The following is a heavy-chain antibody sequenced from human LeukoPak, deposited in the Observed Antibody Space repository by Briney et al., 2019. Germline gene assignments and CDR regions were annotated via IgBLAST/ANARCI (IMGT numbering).Heavy chain of an antibody. V-gene: IGHV3-49*04. CDR1: GFTFGDYV. D-gene: IGHD4-17*01. J-gene: IGHJ5*02. CDR3: AKDQHRYGDYEGDNWFDP. Sequence: GGSLRLSCTASGFTFGDYVMSWVRQAPGKGLEWVGFIRSKAYGGTTKNAASVKGRFTISRDDSRSIAYLQMNSLRAEDTAVYYCAKDQHRYGDYEGDNWFDPWGQGTLVTVSS. CDR2: IRSKAYGGTT.